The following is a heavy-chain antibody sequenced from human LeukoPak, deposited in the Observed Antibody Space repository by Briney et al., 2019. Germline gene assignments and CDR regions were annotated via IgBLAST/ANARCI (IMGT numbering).Heavy chain of an antibody. V-gene: IGHV4-39*01. CDR3: ARRGLVNMITFGGVIVNAFDY. J-gene: IGHJ4*02. CDR1: GGSISSSNYY. Sequence: KPSETLSLTCTVSGGSISSSNYYWGWIRQPPGKGLEWIGSIYYSGNTYYNPSLKSRVTISVDTSKNQFSLKLSSVTAADTAVYYCARRGLVNMITFGGVIVNAFDYWGQGTLVTVSS. D-gene: IGHD3-16*02. CDR2: IYYSGNT.